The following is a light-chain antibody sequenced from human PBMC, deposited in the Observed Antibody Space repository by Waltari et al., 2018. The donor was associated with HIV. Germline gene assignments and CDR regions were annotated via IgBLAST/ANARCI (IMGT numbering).Light chain of an antibody. CDR1: DLNDNEY. V-gene: IGLV2-14*01. Sequence: QSALTQPASVSGSPGQSITISCDLNDNEYVSWYQRHPGKAPKVIRYEVTNRPSALSNRFSGSKSGNTATLTISGLQPEDEAYYFCTSYISGTSPVFGRGTRVTVL. CDR2: EVT. CDR3: TSYISGTSPV. J-gene: IGLJ2*01.